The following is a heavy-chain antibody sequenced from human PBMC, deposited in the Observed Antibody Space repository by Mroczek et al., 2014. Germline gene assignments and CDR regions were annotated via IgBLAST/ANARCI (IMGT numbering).Heavy chain of an antibody. CDR2: IYYSGST. Sequence: QVQLQQWGPGLVKPSETLSLTCTVSGGSISSNSYYWGWIRQPPGKGLEWIGSIYYSGSTYYNPSLKSRVTISVDTSKNQFSLKLSSVTAADTAVYYCARQGPYDYVWGSYRPDYNFDHWGQGTLVTVSS. V-gene: IGHV4-39*01. D-gene: IGHD3-16*02. J-gene: IGHJ4*02. CDR1: GGSISSNSYY. CDR3: ARQGPYDYVWGSYRPDYNFDH.